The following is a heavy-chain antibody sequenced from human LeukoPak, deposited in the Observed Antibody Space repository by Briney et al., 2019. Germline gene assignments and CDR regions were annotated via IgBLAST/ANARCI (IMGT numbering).Heavy chain of an antibody. CDR2: IKQDGSEK. V-gene: IGHV3-7*01. Sequence: GGSLGLSCAASGFTFSSYWMSWVRQAPGKGLEWVANIKQDGSEKYYVDSVKGRFTISRDNAKNSLYLQMNSLRAEDTAVYYCARAGSYYLWDYYYMDVWGKGTTVTVSS. CDR1: GFTFSSYW. D-gene: IGHD1-26*01. CDR3: ARAGSYYLWDYYYMDV. J-gene: IGHJ6*03.